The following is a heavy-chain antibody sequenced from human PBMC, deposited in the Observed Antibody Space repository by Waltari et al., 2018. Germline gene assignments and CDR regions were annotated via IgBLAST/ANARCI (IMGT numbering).Heavy chain of an antibody. J-gene: IGHJ3*02. Sequence: EVQLVESGGGLIQPGGSLRLSCEVSGFTVSNNGIGWVRQAPGKGPEWVSVIYSGGDTYDADAVRGRFTISRDNSKNTLYLQMNSLRVEDTALYYCATWTGGSLGAFDNWGQGTMVTVSS. CDR1: GFTVSNNG. D-gene: IGHD7-27*01. CDR3: ATWTGGSLGAFDN. CDR2: IYSGGDT. V-gene: IGHV3-53*01.